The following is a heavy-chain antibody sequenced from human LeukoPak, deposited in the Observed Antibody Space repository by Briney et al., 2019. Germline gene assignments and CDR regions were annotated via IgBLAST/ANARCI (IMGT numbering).Heavy chain of an antibody. CDR2: IRSKANSYAT. J-gene: IGHJ4*02. Sequence: GGSLKLSCAASGFTFSGSAMHWVRQASGKGLEWVGRIRSKANSYATAYAASVKGRFTISRDDSKNTAYLQMNSLKTEDTAVYYCARGGPYYYDSSGPWWFDYWGQGTLVTVSS. CDR1: GFTFSGSA. D-gene: IGHD3-22*01. V-gene: IGHV3-73*01. CDR3: ARGGPYYYDSSGPWWFDY.